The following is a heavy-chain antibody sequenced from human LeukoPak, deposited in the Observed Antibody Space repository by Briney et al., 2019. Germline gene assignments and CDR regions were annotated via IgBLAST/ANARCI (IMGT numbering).Heavy chain of an antibody. CDR1: GFTFSDYY. J-gene: IGHJ5*02. D-gene: IGHD1-26*01. Sequence: NPGGSLRLSCAASGFTFSDYYMSWIRQAPGKGLEWVSYISSSGNTIYYADSVKGRFTISRDNAKNSLYLQMNSLRAEDTAVYYCARVGSIWVNWFDPWGQGTLVTVSS. V-gene: IGHV3-11*01. CDR3: ARVGSIWVNWFDP. CDR2: ISSSGNTI.